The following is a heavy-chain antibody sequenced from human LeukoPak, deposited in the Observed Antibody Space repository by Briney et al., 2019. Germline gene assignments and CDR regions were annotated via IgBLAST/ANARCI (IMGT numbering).Heavy chain of an antibody. CDR3: ARAGGVRDTPMDLDY. D-gene: IGHD5-18*01. V-gene: IGHV4-59*11. J-gene: IGHJ4*02. CDR1: GASISTHY. Sequence: SETLSLTCTVSGASISTHYWSWIRQPPGKGLEWIGDFCYSGRTNYNPSLQSRVTISVDTSKTQFSLKLSSVTAADTAVYYCARAGGVRDTPMDLDYWGQGTLVTVSS. CDR2: FCYSGRT.